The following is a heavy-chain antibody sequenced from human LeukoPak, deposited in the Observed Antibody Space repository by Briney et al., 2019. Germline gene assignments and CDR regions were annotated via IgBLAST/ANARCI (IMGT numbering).Heavy chain of an antibody. V-gene: IGHV1-18*01. Sequence: ASVKVSCKASGYTFTSYGISWGRQGPGQGLEWMGWISAYNGNTNYAQTLKGRVTMSTDTSTSTPYLELRSLRSEDTAVYYFARDDLTYSGRRSVGSWFDPWGQGTLVTVSS. CDR1: GYTFTSYG. J-gene: IGHJ5*02. D-gene: IGHD1-26*01. CDR2: ISAYNGNT. CDR3: ARDDLTYSGRRSVGSWFDP.